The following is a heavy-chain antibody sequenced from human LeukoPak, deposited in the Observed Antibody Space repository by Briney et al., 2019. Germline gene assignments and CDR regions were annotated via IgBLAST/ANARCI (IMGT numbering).Heavy chain of an antibody. CDR3: ARDWRGWFDP. J-gene: IGHJ5*02. CDR2: IYHSGST. CDR1: GYSISSGYY. Sequence: SETLSLTCTVSGYSISSGYYWGWIRQPPGKGLEWIGSIYHSGSTYYNPSLKSRVTISVDTSKNQFSLKLSSVTAADTAVYYCARDWRGWFDPWGQGTLVTVSS. V-gene: IGHV4-38-2*02.